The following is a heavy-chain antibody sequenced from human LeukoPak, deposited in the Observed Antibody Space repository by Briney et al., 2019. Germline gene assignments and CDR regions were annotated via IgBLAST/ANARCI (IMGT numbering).Heavy chain of an antibody. CDR3: AKAATLTGYQN. Sequence: PGGSLRLSCAASGFTFSSYSINWVRQAPGKGLEWVSSISSTSSNIYYADSVKGRFTVSRDNAKESLFLQMNSLRADDTAVYYCAKAATLTGYQNWGQGTLVTVSS. CDR1: GFTFSSYS. V-gene: IGHV3-21*01. J-gene: IGHJ4*02. CDR2: ISSTSSNI. D-gene: IGHD3-9*01.